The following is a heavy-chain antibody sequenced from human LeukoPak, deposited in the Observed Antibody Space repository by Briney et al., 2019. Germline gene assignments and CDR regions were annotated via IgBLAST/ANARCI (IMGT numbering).Heavy chain of an antibody. D-gene: IGHD2-2*01. Sequence: SETLSLTCAVYGGSFSGYYWSWIRQPPGKGLEWIGEINHSGSTNYNPSLKSRVTISVDTSKNQFSLKLSSVTAADTAVYYCARRDCTSTSCYSGSYYFDYWAQGTLVTVSS. CDR3: ARRDCTSTSCYSGSYYFDY. V-gene: IGHV4-34*01. CDR1: GGSFSGYY. J-gene: IGHJ4*02. CDR2: INHSGST.